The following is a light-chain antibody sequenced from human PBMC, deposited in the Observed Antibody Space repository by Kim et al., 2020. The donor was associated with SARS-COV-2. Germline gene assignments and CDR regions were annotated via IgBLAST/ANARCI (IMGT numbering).Light chain of an antibody. V-gene: IGLV3-19*01. CDR1: GPRNYF. Sequence: ALTLSFRLTCQGVGPRNYFASWYQQRPGPAPVLVLYGKYHRPSVIPDRFSCSASRNTASLTITETPAGDEADYYCTSRDSNDNVVFGAGTQLTVL. J-gene: IGLJ2*01. CDR2: GKY. CDR3: TSRDSNDNVV.